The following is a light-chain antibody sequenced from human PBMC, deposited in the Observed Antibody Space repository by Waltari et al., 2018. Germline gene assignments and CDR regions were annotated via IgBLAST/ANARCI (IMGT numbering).Light chain of an antibody. CDR1: QSVLYSPNNKNY. Sequence: DTVLTQSPDSLAVSLGERATINCKSSQSVLYSPNNKNYLAWYQHKPGQPPKLLIYCATTRESGVPDRFSGSGSETDFTLTISSLQAEDVAVYYCQQYYSIPYTFGQGTKLEIK. CDR2: CAT. J-gene: IGKJ2*01. V-gene: IGKV4-1*01. CDR3: QQYYSIPYT.